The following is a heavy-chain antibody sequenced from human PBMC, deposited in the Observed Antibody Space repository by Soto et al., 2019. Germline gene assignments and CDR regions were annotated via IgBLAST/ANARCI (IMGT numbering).Heavy chain of an antibody. CDR1: GFTFSSYG. J-gene: IGHJ4*02. Sequence: GGSLRLSCAASGFTFSSYGMHWDRQAPGKGLEWVAVIWYDGSNKYYADSVKGRFTISRDNSKNTLYLQMNSLRAEDTAVYYCARDQKDYDILTGPDYWGQGTLVTVSS. CDR3: ARDQKDYDILTGPDY. V-gene: IGHV3-33*01. CDR2: IWYDGSNK. D-gene: IGHD3-9*01.